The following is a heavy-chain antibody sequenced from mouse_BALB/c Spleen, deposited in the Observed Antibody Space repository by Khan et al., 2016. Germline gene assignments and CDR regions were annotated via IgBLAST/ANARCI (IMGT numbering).Heavy chain of an antibody. J-gene: IGHJ3*01. CDR3: ARNHYYVFFAY. CDR2: INPDSSTI. D-gene: IGHD1-2*01. V-gene: IGHV4-1*02. CDR1: GFDFSRYW. Sequence: EVKLLESGGGLVQPGGSLKLSCAASGFDFSRYWMSWVRQAPGKGLEWIGEINPDSSTINYTPSLKDKFIISRDTAKNTLYLQMSKVRSEDTALDYCARNHYYVFFAYWGQGTLVTVSA.